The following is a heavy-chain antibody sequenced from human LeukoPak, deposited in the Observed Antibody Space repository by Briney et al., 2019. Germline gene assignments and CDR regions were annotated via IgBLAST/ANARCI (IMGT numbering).Heavy chain of an antibody. J-gene: IGHJ4*02. CDR1: GYTSTRYY. V-gene: IGHV1-2*02. CDR3: ARVRKPIAAAAPLDY. Sequence: ASVKVSCKASGYTSTRYYMHWVRQAPGQGLEWMGWINPNSGGTNYAQKFQGRVTMTRDTSISTAYMELSRLRSDDTAVYYCARVRKPIAAAAPLDYWGQGTLVTVSS. D-gene: IGHD6-13*01. CDR2: INPNSGGT.